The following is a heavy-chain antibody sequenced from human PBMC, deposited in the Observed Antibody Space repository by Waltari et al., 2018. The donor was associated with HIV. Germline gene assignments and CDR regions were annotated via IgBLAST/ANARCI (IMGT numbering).Heavy chain of an antibody. Sequence: EVQLVESGGGLVQPGRSLRLSCAASGFTFDGYPIHWVRQSPGKSKEWVAGISWNSGITDYGDSVKGRFTISRDNAKNSLYLQMNSLTVEDTACYYCAKGGSHLTIFEAWFDSWGQGTLVTVSS. CDR3: AKGGSHLTIFEAWFDS. V-gene: IGHV3-9*01. CDR1: GFTFDGYP. CDR2: ISWNSGIT. D-gene: IGHD3-3*01. J-gene: IGHJ5*01.